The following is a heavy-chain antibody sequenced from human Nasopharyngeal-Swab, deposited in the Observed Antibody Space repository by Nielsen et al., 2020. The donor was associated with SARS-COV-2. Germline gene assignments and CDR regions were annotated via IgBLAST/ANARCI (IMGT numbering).Heavy chain of an antibody. Sequence: GESLKISCKGSGYIFSNYWIGWVRQMPGKGLEWVGIIYPGDSDTRSSPSFQGQVTISADKSISTTYLQWSSLKASDTAMYYCARLLLSKYFDYWGQGTLVTVSS. J-gene: IGHJ4*02. CDR2: IYPGDSDT. V-gene: IGHV5-51*01. CDR1: GYIFSNYW. CDR3: ARLLLSKYFDY.